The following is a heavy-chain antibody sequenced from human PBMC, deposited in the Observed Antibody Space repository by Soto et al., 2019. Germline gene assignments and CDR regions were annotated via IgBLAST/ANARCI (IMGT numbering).Heavy chain of an antibody. V-gene: IGHV1-69*13. J-gene: IGHJ4*02. CDR1: GGTFSSYA. Sequence: ASVKVSCKASGGTFSSYAISWVRQAPGQGLEWMGGIIPIFGTANYAQKFQGRVTITADESTSTAYMELSSLRSEDTAVYYCARGPPLDSGYDLYCSGGSCYYYFDYCGQGTLVTVSS. D-gene: IGHD2-15*01. CDR3: ARGPPLDSGYDLYCSGGSCYYYFDY. CDR2: IIPIFGTA.